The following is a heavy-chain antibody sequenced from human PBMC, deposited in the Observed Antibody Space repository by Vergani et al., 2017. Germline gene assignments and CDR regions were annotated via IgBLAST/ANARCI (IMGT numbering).Heavy chain of an antibody. V-gene: IGHV3-53*04. Sequence: EVQLVESGGGLVQPGGSLRLSCAASGFTVSSNYMSWVRQAPGKGLEWVSVIYSGGSTYYADSVKGRFTISRHNSKNTLYLQMNSLRAEDTAVYYCARDRSGSYPEGGFDYWGQGTLVTVSS. CDR1: GFTVSSNY. CDR3: ARDRSGSYPEGGFDY. J-gene: IGHJ4*02. CDR2: IYSGGST. D-gene: IGHD1-26*01.